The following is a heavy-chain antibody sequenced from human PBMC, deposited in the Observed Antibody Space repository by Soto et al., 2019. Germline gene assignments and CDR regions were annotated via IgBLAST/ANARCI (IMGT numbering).Heavy chain of an antibody. CDR3: AKDPADVVRESNCFDP. CDR1: KFTFNNYA. Sequence: EVQLLESGGGLVQPGGSLRLSCAASKFTFNNYAMSWVRQAPGKGLEWVSAISGSGYHTYYADSVKGRFTISRDNSKNTLYLQMNSLRAEDTALYYCAKDPADVVRESNCFDPWGQGTLVTVSS. V-gene: IGHV3-23*01. D-gene: IGHD1-26*01. J-gene: IGHJ5*02. CDR2: ISGSGYHT.